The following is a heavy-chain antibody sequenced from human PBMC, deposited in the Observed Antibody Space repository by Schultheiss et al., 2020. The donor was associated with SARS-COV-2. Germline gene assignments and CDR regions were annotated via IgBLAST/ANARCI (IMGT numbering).Heavy chain of an antibody. D-gene: IGHD3-22*01. Sequence: GGSLRLSCAASGFTFSSYSMNWVRQAPGKGLEWVANIKPDGSEKYYVDSVKGRFTISRDNAKNSLFLQMHSLRAADTAVYYCARSIGYYFDTSGLWGHGTLVTVSS. CDR3: ARSIGYYFDTSGL. V-gene: IGHV3-7*01. CDR2: IKPDGSEK. CDR1: GFTFSSYS. J-gene: IGHJ4*01.